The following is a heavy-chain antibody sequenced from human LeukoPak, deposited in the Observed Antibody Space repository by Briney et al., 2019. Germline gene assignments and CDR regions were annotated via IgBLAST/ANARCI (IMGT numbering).Heavy chain of an antibody. Sequence: ASVKVSCKASGYTFTGYYMHWVRQAPGQGLEWMGWINPNSGGTNYAQKFQGRVTMTRDTSISTAYMELSRLRSDDTAVYYCARTLHDYGDYDYDYWGQGTLVTVSS. CDR1: GYTFTGYY. CDR3: ARTLHDYGDYDYDY. V-gene: IGHV1-2*02. D-gene: IGHD4-17*01. J-gene: IGHJ4*02. CDR2: INPNSGGT.